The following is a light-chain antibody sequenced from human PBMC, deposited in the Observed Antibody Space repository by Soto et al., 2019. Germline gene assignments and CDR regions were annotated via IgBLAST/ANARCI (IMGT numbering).Light chain of an antibody. Sequence: DIVLTHSPDSLAVSLGERATINCKSSQRVLYSSNNKNYLAWYQQKPGQPPKLLIYFASTMESGVPDRFSGSGSGTDFTLTISSLQAEDVAVYYCQQYYSTPYTFGQGTKLEIK. CDR1: QRVLYSSNNKNY. CDR3: QQYYSTPYT. CDR2: FAS. V-gene: IGKV4-1*01. J-gene: IGKJ2*01.